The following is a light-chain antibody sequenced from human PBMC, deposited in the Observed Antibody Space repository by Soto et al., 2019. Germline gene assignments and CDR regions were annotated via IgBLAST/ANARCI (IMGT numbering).Light chain of an antibody. V-gene: IGKV3-11*01. CDR3: QQRSDWPST. J-gene: IGKJ4*01. CDR1: QSVSSY. CDR2: DAS. Sequence: EIVLTQSPATLSLSPGERATLSCRASQSVSSYLAWYQQKPGQAPRLLIYDASNRATGIPARFSVSGSGTDFTLTIGSLEPDDFAVYYCQQRSDWPSTFGGGTKVQIK.